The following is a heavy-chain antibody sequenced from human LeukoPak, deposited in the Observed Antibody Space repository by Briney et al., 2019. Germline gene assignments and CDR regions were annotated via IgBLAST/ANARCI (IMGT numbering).Heavy chain of an antibody. CDR1: GYGFTSYW. CDR2: IYPGDSDT. V-gene: IGHV5-51*01. CDR3: ARHDVVGYYDYVWGSYGY. J-gene: IGHJ4*02. D-gene: IGHD3-16*01. Sequence: GESLKISCKGSGYGFTSYWIGWVRQMPGKGLEWMGIIYPGDSDTRYSPSFQGQIPISVDKSITTAYVQWSSLKASDTAMYFCARHDVVGYYDYVWGSYGYWGQGTLVTVSS.